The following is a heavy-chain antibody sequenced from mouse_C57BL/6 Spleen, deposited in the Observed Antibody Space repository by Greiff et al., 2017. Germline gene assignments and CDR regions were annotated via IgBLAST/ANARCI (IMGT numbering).Heavy chain of an antibody. CDR3: AGGDYDPNWYFDV. V-gene: IGHV1-82*01. CDR1: GYAFSSSW. Sequence: QVQLQQSGPELVKPGASVKISCKASGYAFSSSWMNWVKQRPGKGLEWIGRIYPGDGDTNYNGKFKGKATLTADKSSSTAYMQLSSLTSEDSAVYFCAGGDYDPNWYFDVWGTGTTVTVSS. D-gene: IGHD2-4*01. CDR2: IYPGDGDT. J-gene: IGHJ1*03.